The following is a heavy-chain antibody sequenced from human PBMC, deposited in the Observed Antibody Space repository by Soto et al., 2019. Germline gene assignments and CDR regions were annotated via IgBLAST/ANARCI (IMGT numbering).Heavy chain of an antibody. D-gene: IGHD3-9*01. CDR2: VYYSGIT. V-gene: IGHV4-59*01. CDR1: GGSISGYF. J-gene: IGHJ5*02. Sequence: PSETLSLTCTVSGGSISGYFWSWIRQPPGKGLEWIGYVYYSGITNYNPSLKSRVIMSVDTSKNQFSLKLSSVTAADTAFYYCARRGILTGNAFDPWGQGTLVTVSS. CDR3: ARRGILTGNAFDP.